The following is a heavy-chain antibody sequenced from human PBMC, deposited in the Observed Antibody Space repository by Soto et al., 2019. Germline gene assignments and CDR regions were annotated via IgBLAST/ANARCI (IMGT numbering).Heavy chain of an antibody. CDR2: IWYDGSNK. V-gene: IGHV3-33*01. J-gene: IGHJ6*02. CDR1: RFTLSSYG. D-gene: IGHD3-16*01. Sequence: SLRLSCAASRFTLSSYGIHWIRQGTGKGLEWVAVIWYDGSNKYYADSVKRRFTISRDNSKNTLYLQMNSLRSEDTAVYYCARDWGRMITCGGPPAYGMDVWGQGTTVTV. CDR3: ARDWGRMITCGGPPAYGMDV.